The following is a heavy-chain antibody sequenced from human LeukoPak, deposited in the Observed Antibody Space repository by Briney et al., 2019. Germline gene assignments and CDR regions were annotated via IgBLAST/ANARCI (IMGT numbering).Heavy chain of an antibody. CDR3: ARDRLYYYGSGSYYTGYYFDY. Sequence: GGSLRLSCAASGFTFSSYAMHWVRQAPGKGLEWVAVISYDGSNKYYADSVKGRFTISRDNSKNTLYLQMNSLRAEDTAVYYCARDRLYYYGSGSYYTGYYFDYRGQGTLVTVSS. CDR2: ISYDGSNK. J-gene: IGHJ4*02. V-gene: IGHV3-30-3*01. D-gene: IGHD3-10*01. CDR1: GFTFSSYA.